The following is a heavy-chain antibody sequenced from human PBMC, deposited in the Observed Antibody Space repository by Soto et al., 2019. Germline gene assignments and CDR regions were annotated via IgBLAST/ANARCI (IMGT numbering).Heavy chain of an antibody. J-gene: IGHJ6*02. D-gene: IGHD3-10*01. Sequence: GGSLRLSCAASGFIFSNYGMHWVRQAPGKGLEWVATIRFDGTKKYYADSVKGRFTVSRDDSKNTVYLQMDSLRAEDTAVYYCARSIGGMDVWGQGTTGPVSS. CDR3: ARSIGGMDV. CDR1: GFIFSNYG. V-gene: IGHV3-30*02. CDR2: IRFDGTKK.